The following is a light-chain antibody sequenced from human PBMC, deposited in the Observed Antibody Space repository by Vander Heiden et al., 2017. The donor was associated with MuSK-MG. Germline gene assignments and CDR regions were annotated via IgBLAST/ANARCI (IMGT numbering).Light chain of an antibody. CDR3: QQSVNTPRT. CDR2: AAS. V-gene: IGKV1-39*01. CDR1: QSISGF. J-gene: IGKJ1*01. Sequence: DIQMTQSPSSLSASVGDRVTITCRASQSISGFLNWYQQKPGKAPELLIFAASSLQSGFPSRFSGSGSGTTFTLTIGSLQPEDFATYFCQQSVNTPRTFGQGTKVEIK.